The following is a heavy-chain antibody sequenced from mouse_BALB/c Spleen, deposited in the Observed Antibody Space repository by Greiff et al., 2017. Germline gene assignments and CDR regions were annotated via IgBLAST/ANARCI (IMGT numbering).Heavy chain of an antibody. D-gene: IGHD2-14*01. CDR1: GFNIKDTY. Sequence: VQLQQSGAELVKPGASVKLSCTASGFNIKDTYMHWVKQRPEQGLEWIGRIDPANGNTKYDPKFQGKATITADTSSNTAYLQLSSLTSEDTAVYYCARSAYYRYDLPYFDYWGQGTTLTVSS. V-gene: IGHV14-3*02. CDR3: ARSAYYRYDLPYFDY. CDR2: IDPANGNT. J-gene: IGHJ2*01.